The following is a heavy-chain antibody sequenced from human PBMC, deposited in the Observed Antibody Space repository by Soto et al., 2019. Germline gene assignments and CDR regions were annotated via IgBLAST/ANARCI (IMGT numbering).Heavy chain of an antibody. CDR3: ARYDNTPRPFDY. J-gene: IGHJ4*02. CDR2: ISSSSSYI. V-gene: IGHV3-21*01. CDR1: GITFSTYS. Sequence: PGGSLRLSCAASGITFSTYSMSWVRQAPGKGLEWASSISSSSSYIYYADSVKGRFTISRDNAKNLLFLQMNSLRAEDTAVYYCARYDNTPRPFDYWGQGTPVTVSS. D-gene: IGHD3-22*01.